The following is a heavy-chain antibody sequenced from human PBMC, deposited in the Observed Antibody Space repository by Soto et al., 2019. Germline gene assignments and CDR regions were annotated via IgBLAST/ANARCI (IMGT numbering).Heavy chain of an antibody. CDR3: ARAYYDFWSGYYIPFDY. J-gene: IGHJ4*02. Sequence: QVPLVQSGAEVKKPGSSVKVSCKASGYTVTSYDINWVRQATGQGLEWMGWMNPNSGNTGYAQKFQGRVTMTRNTSISTAYMELSSLRSEDTAVYYCARAYYDFWSGYYIPFDYWGQGALVTVSS. D-gene: IGHD3-3*01. CDR2: MNPNSGNT. CDR1: GYTVTSYD. V-gene: IGHV1-8*01.